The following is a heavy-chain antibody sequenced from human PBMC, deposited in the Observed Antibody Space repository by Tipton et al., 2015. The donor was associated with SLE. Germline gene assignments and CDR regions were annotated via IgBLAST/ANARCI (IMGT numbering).Heavy chain of an antibody. Sequence: QLVQSGGGVVQPGRSLRLSCAASGFTFSSYAMHWVRQAPGKGLEWVAVISYDGSNKYYADSVKGRYTISRDNAKNSLYLQMNSLRAEDTAMYYCARDLEDGGNCDYWGQGTLVTVSS. CDR2: ISYDGSNK. V-gene: IGHV3-30*04. CDR1: GFTFSSYA. D-gene: IGHD4-23*01. CDR3: ARDLEDGGNCDY. J-gene: IGHJ4*02.